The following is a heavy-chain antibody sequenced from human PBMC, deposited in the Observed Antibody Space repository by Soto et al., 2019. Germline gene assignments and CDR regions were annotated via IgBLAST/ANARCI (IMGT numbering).Heavy chain of an antibody. CDR2: IYYSGST. D-gene: IGHD2-2*01. CDR1: GGSISSSSYY. V-gene: IGHV4-39*01. CDR3: ARHRGYCSSTSCPIRWFDP. Sequence: SETLSLTCTVSGGSISSSSYYWGWIRQPPGKGLEWIGSIYYSGSTYYNPSLKSRVTISVDTSKNQFSLKLSSVTAADTAVYYCARHRGYCSSTSCPIRWFDPWGQGTLVTVSS. J-gene: IGHJ5*02.